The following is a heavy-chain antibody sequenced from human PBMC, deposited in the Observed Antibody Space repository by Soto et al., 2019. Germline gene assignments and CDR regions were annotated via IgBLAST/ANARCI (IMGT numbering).Heavy chain of an antibody. CDR1: GGSFSGYY. CDR3: ARVTVWLRNTSGV. D-gene: IGHD3-9*01. V-gene: IGHV4-34*01. CDR2: INHSGST. Sequence: SETLSLTCAVYGGSFSGYYWSWIHQPPGKGLEWIGEINHSGSTNYNPSLKSRVTISVDTSKNQFSLKLSSVTAADTAVYYCARVTVWLRNTSGVWGKGTTVTVSS. J-gene: IGHJ6*04.